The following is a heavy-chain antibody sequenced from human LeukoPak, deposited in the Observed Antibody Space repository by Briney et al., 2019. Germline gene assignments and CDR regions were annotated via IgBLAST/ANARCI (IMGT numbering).Heavy chain of an antibody. V-gene: IGHV1-69*05. CDR2: IIPIFGTA. D-gene: IGHD3-22*01. J-gene: IGHJ4*02. CDR1: GGTFSSYA. Sequence: APVKVSCKASGGTFSSYAISWVRQAPGQGLEWMGRIIPIFGTANYAQKFQGRVTITTDESTSTAYMELSSLRSEDTAVYYCARDPILTHYYDSSGNYDRGLFDYWGQGTLVTVSS. CDR3: ARDPILTHYYDSSGNYDRGLFDY.